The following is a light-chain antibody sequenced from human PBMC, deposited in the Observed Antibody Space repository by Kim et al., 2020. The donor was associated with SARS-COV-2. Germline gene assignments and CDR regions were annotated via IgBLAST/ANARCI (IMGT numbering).Light chain of an antibody. CDR3: TSYTSTSTLV. CDR1: RGDVGGYIF. V-gene: IGLV2-14*03. J-gene: IGLJ2*01. CDR2: DVS. Sequence: GQSITISCTGTRGDVGGYIFVSWYQQQPGKAPKLILYDVSHRPSGVSNRFSGSKSGNRASLTIFGLQAEDEADYYCTSYTSTSTLVFGGGTQLTVL.